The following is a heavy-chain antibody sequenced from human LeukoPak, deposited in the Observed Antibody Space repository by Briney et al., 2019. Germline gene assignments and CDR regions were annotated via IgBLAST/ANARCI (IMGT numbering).Heavy chain of an antibody. D-gene: IGHD3-9*01. CDR3: AIRAEDGIRDFDYLGTQTWNY. CDR2: ISGSGGST. CDR1: GFTFSSYA. Sequence: GGSLRLSCAASGFTFSSYAMHWVRQAPGKGLVWVSRISGSGGSTYYGDSVKGRFTISRENSQSTLYLQMNSLRDEATAVYFCAIRAEDGIRDFDYLGTQTWNYWGQGTLVTVSS. J-gene: IGHJ4*02. V-gene: IGHV3-23*01.